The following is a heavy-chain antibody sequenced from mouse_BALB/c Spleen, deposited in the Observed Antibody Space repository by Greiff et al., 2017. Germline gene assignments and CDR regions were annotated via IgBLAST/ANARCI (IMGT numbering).Heavy chain of an antibody. Sequence: VKLQESGAELAKPGASVKMSCKASGYTFTSYWMHWVKQRPGQGLEWIGYINPSTGYTEYNQKFKDKATLTADKSSSTAYMQLSSLTSEDSAVYYCAVLRPFDYWGQGTTLTVSS. V-gene: IGHV1-7*01. D-gene: IGHD1-2*01. J-gene: IGHJ2*01. CDR3: AVLRPFDY. CDR2: INPSTGYT. CDR1: GYTFTSYW.